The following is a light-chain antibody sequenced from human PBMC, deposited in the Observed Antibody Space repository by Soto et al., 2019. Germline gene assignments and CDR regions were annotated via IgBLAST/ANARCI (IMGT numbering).Light chain of an antibody. CDR3: CSYAGSSTFYA. V-gene: IGLV2-23*01. J-gene: IGLJ1*01. Sequence: QSALTQPASVSGSPGQSITISCTGTSSDVGNYNLVSWYQHHPGKAPKLMIYEGSKRPSGVSNRFSGSKSGNTASLTISGLQAEDEADYYCCSYAGSSTFYAFGTGTKVPVL. CDR1: SSDVGNYNL. CDR2: EGS.